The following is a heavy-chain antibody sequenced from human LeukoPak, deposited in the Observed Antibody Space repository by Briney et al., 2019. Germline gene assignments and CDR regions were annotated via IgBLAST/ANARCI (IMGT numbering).Heavy chain of an antibody. Sequence: SETLSLTCTVSGCSISTYYWSWIRQPAGKGLEWIGHIYTTGATHYNPSLKSRVTMSVDTSRNQSSMKLDSMTAADTAVYYCARVRGHLFGLDSWGQGTLVTVSS. CDR3: ARVRGHLFGLDS. J-gene: IGHJ5*02. D-gene: IGHD3-16*01. CDR2: IYTTGAT. CDR1: GCSISTYY. V-gene: IGHV4-4*07.